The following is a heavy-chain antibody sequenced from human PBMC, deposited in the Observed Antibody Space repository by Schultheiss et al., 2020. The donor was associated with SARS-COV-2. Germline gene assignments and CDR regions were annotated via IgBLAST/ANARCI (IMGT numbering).Heavy chain of an antibody. Sequence: GGSLRLSCAASGFTFSSYAMSWVRQAPGKGLEWVSSITTSGSDIHYADSVKGRFTISRDNAKNSLYLQMNSLRAEDTAVYYCARDRAIRSRYYYYGMDVWGQGTTVTVSS. CDR1: GFTFSSYA. CDR2: ITTSGSDI. V-gene: IGHV3-21*04. D-gene: IGHD2-15*01. CDR3: ARDRAIRSRYYYYGMDV. J-gene: IGHJ6*02.